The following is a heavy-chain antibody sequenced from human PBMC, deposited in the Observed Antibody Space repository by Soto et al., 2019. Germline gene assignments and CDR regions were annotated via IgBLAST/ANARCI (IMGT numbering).Heavy chain of an antibody. D-gene: IGHD3-10*01. CDR2: VSPYSGNT. CDR1: GDTLTRYG. V-gene: IGHV1-18*01. Sequence: QLQLVQSGVEVKKPGSSLKVSCQASGDTLTRYGISWVRQAPGQGLEWMGWVSPYSGNTNYSPKVQGRVTLTTDTTTSPAYMELRRLTSDDTAVYYCAAGTFLGPWEYWGQGTLVTVSS. J-gene: IGHJ4*02. CDR3: AAGTFLGPWEY.